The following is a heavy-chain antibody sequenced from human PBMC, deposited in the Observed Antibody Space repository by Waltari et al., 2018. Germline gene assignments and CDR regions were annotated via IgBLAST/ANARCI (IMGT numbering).Heavy chain of an antibody. Sequence: QVQLQQWGAGLLKPSETLSLTCAVYGGSFSGYYWSWVRQPPGKGLEWIGEINHSGSTNYNPSLKSRVPISVDTSKNQFSLKLSSVTAADTAVYYCARSSGRNTPPRGYWGQGTLVTVSS. CDR1: GGSFSGYY. D-gene: IGHD6-19*01. V-gene: IGHV4-34*01. CDR3: ARSSGRNTPPRGY. CDR2: INHSGST. J-gene: IGHJ4*02.